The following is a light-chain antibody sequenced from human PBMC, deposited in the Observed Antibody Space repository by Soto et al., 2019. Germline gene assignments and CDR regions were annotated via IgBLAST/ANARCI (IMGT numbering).Light chain of an antibody. Sequence: DIQMTQSPSSLSASVGDRVTLTCRASQSISTYLNWYQQKPGKAPDLLIYTASSLESGVPSRFSGSGSGTDFTLTISSLQPEDFATYFRQQSYSRPRTFGQGTKVDLK. CDR1: QSISTY. V-gene: IGKV1-39*01. J-gene: IGKJ1*01. CDR3: QQSYSRPRT. CDR2: TAS.